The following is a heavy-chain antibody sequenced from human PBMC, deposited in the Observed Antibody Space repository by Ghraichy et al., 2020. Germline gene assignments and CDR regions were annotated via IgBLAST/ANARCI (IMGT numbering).Heavy chain of an antibody. CDR2: ISSSSSYI. CDR1: GFTFSSYS. CDR3: ARDSLLVGPKQTAAGTGPPLIDY. Sequence: GGSLRLSCAASGFTFSSYSMNWVRQAPGKGLEWVSSISSSSSYIYYADSVKGRFTISRDNAKNSLYLQMNSLRAEDTAVYYCARDSLLVGPKQTAAGTGPPLIDYWGQGTLVTVSS. D-gene: IGHD6-13*01. V-gene: IGHV3-21*01. J-gene: IGHJ4*02.